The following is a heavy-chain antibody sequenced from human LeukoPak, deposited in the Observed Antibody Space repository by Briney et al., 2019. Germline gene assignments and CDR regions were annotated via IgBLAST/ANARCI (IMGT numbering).Heavy chain of an antibody. Sequence: SETLSLTCTVSGGSISSYYWSWIRQPPGKGLEWIGYIYYSGSTNYNPSLKSRVTISVDTSKNQFSLKLGSVTAADTAVYYCARSGGLIPAAHDYWGQGTLVTVSS. CDR2: IYYSGST. CDR3: ARSGGLIPAAHDY. CDR1: GGSISSYY. V-gene: IGHV4-59*01. J-gene: IGHJ4*02. D-gene: IGHD2-2*01.